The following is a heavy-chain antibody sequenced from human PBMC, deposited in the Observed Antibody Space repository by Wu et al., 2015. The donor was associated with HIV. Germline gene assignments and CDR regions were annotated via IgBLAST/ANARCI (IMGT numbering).Heavy chain of an antibody. CDR2: INPNSGGT. D-gene: IGHD3-22*01. CDR3: ARSDYYDSSGYYVRADY. Sequence: QVQLVQSGAEVKKPGASVKVSCKASGYTFTGYYMHWVRQAPGQGLEWMGWINPNSGGTNYAQKFQGRVTLTRNTSISTAYMELSSLRSEDTAVYYCARSDYYDSSGYYVRADYWGQGTLVTVSX. V-gene: IGHV1-2*02. J-gene: IGHJ4*02. CDR1: GYTFTGYY.